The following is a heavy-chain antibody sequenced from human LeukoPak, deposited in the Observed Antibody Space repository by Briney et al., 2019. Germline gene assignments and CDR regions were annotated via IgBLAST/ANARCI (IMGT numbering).Heavy chain of an antibody. J-gene: IGHJ4*02. D-gene: IGHD3-16*01. CDR1: GFTLSNYA. CDR2: ISGNGDIT. Sequence: GGSLRLSCAASGFTLSNYAMSWVRQAPGKGLEWVSAISGNGDITYYTDSVKDRFTISRDNSKNTLYLQMNSLRAEDTAIYYCAKVTGGDMITYGGLDYWGQGTLVTVSS. V-gene: IGHV3-23*01. CDR3: AKVTGGDMITYGGLDY.